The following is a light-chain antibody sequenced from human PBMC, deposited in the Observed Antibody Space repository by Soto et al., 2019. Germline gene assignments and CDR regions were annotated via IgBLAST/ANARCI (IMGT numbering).Light chain of an antibody. V-gene: IGKV2-30*01. CDR1: QSLVYSDGITY. CDR3: LQYAHWTFT. Sequence: DVVLTQSPLSLPVTLGQPASISCMSSQSLVYSDGITYLNWFQQRPGQSPRRLIYKVSNRDSGVPDRFSGKESGTYFTLKISRGDPEDVGVYFCLQYAHWTFTLGPGTRVDIK. J-gene: IGKJ3*01. CDR2: KVS.